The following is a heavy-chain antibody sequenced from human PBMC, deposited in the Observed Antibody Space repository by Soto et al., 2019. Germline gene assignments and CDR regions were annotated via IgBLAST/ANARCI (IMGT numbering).Heavy chain of an antibody. Sequence: PSETLSLTCTVSGGSISSGGYYWNWIRQHPGKGLEWIGYIYYIGSTYYNPSLKSRVTISLDTSKNQFSLKLSSVTAADTAVYYCARYYYYDSSGLDYWGQGTLVTVSS. D-gene: IGHD3-22*01. CDR2: IYYIGST. CDR1: GGSISSGGYY. J-gene: IGHJ4*02. V-gene: IGHV4-31*03. CDR3: ARYYYYDSSGLDY.